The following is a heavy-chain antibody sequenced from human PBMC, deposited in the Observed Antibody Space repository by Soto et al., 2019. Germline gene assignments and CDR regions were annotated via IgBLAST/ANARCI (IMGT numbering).Heavy chain of an antibody. J-gene: IGHJ3*02. CDR1: GFTFSNAW. Sequence: EVQLVESGGGLVKPGGSLRLSCAASGFTFSNAWMSWVRQAPGKGLEWVGRIKSKIDGGTTDYAAPVKGRFTISRDDSKNTLYLQMNSLKTEDTAVYYCTTVGGITIFGVVHDAFDIWGQGTMVTVSS. CDR3: TTVGGITIFGVVHDAFDI. D-gene: IGHD3-3*01. CDR2: IKSKIDGGTT. V-gene: IGHV3-15*01.